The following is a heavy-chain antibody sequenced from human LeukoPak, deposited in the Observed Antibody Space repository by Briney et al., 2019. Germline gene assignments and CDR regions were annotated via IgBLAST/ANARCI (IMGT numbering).Heavy chain of an antibody. Sequence: GGSLRLSCAASGFTFSSYGMHWVRQAPGKGLEWVAVIWYDGSNKYYADSVKGRFTISRDNSKNTLYLQMNSLRAEDTAVYYCAKGHTLGIVVNSRYNWFDPWGQGTLVTVSS. V-gene: IGHV3-33*06. CDR2: IWYDGSNK. CDR1: GFTFSSYG. CDR3: AKGHTLGIVVNSRYNWFDP. D-gene: IGHD3-22*01. J-gene: IGHJ5*02.